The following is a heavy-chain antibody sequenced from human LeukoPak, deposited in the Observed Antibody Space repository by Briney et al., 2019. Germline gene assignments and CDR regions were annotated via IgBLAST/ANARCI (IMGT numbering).Heavy chain of an antibody. Sequence: GGSLRLSCAASGFTLSSYAMHWVRQAPGKGLEYVSAISSSGGTTYYANSVKGRFTISRDNSKNTLYLQMGSLRAEDMAVYYCARDSDYLVFDYWGQGTLVTVSS. V-gene: IGHV3-64*01. CDR3: ARDSDYLVFDY. CDR2: ISSSGGTT. CDR1: GFTLSSYA. J-gene: IGHJ4*02. D-gene: IGHD4-17*01.